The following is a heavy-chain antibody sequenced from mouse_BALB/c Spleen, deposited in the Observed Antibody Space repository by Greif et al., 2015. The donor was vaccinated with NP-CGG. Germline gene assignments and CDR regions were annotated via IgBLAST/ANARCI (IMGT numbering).Heavy chain of an antibody. CDR3: AFITDAMDY. CDR1: GFNIKDTY. V-gene: IGHV14-3*02. J-gene: IGHJ4*01. CDR2: IDPANGNT. D-gene: IGHD1-2*01. Sequence: VQLKESGAELVKPGASVKLSCTASGFNIKDTYMHWVKQRPEQGLEWIGRIDPANGNTKYDPKFQGKATITADTSSNTAYLQLSSLTSEDTAVYYCAFITDAMDYWGQGTSVTVSS.